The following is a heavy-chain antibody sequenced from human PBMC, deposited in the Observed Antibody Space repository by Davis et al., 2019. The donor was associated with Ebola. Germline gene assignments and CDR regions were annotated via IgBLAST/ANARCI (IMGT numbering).Heavy chain of an antibody. CDR3: ARDTGNWFDP. V-gene: IGHV4-59*11. CDR1: GGSISSHY. J-gene: IGHJ5*02. CDR2: IYYSGST. D-gene: IGHD4-17*01. Sequence: ETLSLTCTVSGGSISSHYWSWIRQPPGKGLEWIGYIYYSGSTNYNPSLKSRVTISVDTSKNQFSLKLSSVTAADTAVYYCARDTGNWFDPWGQGTVVTVSS.